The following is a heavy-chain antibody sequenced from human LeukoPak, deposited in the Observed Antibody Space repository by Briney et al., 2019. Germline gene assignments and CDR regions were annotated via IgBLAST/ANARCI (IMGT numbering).Heavy chain of an antibody. Sequence: PGGSLRLSCAASGFTFSSYSMNWVRQAPGKGLVWVSRINSDGSDTKYADSVKGRFTISRDNAKNTLYLQMNSLRAEDTAVYYCARVSPGDWYFDLWGRGTVVTVSS. D-gene: IGHD7-27*01. CDR2: INSDGSDT. V-gene: IGHV3-74*03. J-gene: IGHJ2*01. CDR3: ARVSPGDWYFDL. CDR1: GFTFSSYS.